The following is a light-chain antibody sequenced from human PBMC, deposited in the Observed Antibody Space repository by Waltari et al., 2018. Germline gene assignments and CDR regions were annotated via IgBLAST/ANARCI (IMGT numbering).Light chain of an antibody. CDR1: QGIGNW. J-gene: IGKJ4*01. CDR2: AAS. V-gene: IGKV1-12*01. CDR3: QQANTFPLT. Sequence: DIQMTQSPSSVSASVGDRVSITCRASQGIGNWLAWYQQKPGKAPELLSYAASSLQSGVPSRFSGSGSGTDYTLTISSLQPEDFATYYCQQANTFPLTFGGGTRVEIK.